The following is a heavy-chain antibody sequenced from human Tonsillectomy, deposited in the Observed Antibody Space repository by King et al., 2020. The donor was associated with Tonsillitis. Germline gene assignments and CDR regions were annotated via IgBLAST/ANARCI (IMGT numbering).Heavy chain of an antibody. CDR1: GGTFSSYA. Sequence: VQLVQSGAEVKKPGSSVKVSCKASGGTFSSYAISWVRQAPGQGPEWMGGIIPIFGSANYPQKFQDRVTITADESTSTAYMELSSLRSEDTAVYYCARGGSMVRFDYWGQGTLVTVSS. J-gene: IGHJ4*02. CDR3: ARGGSMVRFDY. V-gene: IGHV1-69*01. CDR2: IIPIFGSA. D-gene: IGHD3-10*01.